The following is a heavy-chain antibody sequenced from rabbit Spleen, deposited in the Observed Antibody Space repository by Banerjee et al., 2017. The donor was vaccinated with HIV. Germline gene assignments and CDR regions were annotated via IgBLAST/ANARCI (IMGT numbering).Heavy chain of an antibody. D-gene: IGHD6-1*01. CDR1: GLDFSSSYW. CDR2: IYDGSSGST. V-gene: IGHV1S45*01. Sequence: QEQLEESGGGLVQPGASLTLTCKASGLDFSSSYWICWVRQAPGQGLEWIACIYDGSSGSTYYASWAKGRFTISKTASTTVTLQMTSLTAADTATYFCARGGKGGIVLGYDLWGPGTLVTVS. CDR3: ARGGKGGIVLGYDL. J-gene: IGHJ4*01.